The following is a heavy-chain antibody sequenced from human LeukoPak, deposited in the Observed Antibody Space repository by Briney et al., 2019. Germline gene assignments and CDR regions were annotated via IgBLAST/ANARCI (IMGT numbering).Heavy chain of an antibody. CDR3: ARGSGMIVVAGP. CDR2: IWYDGSNK. D-gene: IGHD3-22*01. V-gene: IGHV3-33*08. CDR1: GFTVSSNY. Sequence: GGSLRLSCAASGFTVSSNYMSWVRQAPGKGLEWVAVIWYDGSNKYYADSVKGRFTISRDNSKNTLYLQMNSLRAEDTAVYYCARGSGMIVVAGPWGQGTLVTVSS. J-gene: IGHJ4*02.